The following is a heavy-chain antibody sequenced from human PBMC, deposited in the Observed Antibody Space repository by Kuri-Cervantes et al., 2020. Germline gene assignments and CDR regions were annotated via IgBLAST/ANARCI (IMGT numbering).Heavy chain of an antibody. Sequence: ASVKVSCKASGYTFTSYYMHWVRQAPGQGLEWMGIINPSGGSTSYAQKFQGRVTMTRDTSTSTAYMELRSLRSDDTAVYYCARGSGRASDFGVVIPLDYWGQGTLVTVS. J-gene: IGHJ4*02. CDR2: INPSGGST. CDR3: ARGSGRASDFGVVIPLDY. V-gene: IGHV1-46*01. CDR1: GYTFTSYY. D-gene: IGHD3-3*01.